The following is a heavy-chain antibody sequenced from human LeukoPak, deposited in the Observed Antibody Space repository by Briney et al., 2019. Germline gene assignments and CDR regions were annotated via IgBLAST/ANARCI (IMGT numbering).Heavy chain of an antibody. Sequence: ASVKVSCKASGYTFTSYYMHWVRQAPGQGLEWMGIINPSGGSTSYAQKFQGRVTMTRDTSTSTVYMELSSLRSEDTAVYYCAXXXGPAGAAAALDYWGQGTLVTVSS. V-gene: IGHV1-46*01. D-gene: IGHD6-13*01. CDR3: AXXXGPAGAAAALDY. CDR1: GYTFTSYY. J-gene: IGHJ4*02. CDR2: INPSGGST.